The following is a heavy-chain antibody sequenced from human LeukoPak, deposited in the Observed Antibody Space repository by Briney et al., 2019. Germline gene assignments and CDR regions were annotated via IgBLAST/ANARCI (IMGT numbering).Heavy chain of an antibody. J-gene: IGHJ4*02. CDR1: GFTFSDYY. CDR3: ASPRMIRYFDWSHKEDY. V-gene: IGHV3-11*01. D-gene: IGHD3-9*01. Sequence: GGSLRLSCAASGFTFSDYYMSWIRQAPGKGLEWVSYISSSGSTIYYADSVKGRFTISRDNAKNSLYLQMNSLRAEDTAVYYCASPRMIRYFDWSHKEDYWGQGTLVTVSS. CDR2: ISSSGSTI.